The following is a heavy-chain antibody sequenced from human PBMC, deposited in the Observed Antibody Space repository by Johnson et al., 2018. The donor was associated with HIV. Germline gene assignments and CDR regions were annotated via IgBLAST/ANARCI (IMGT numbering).Heavy chain of an antibody. CDR1: GFTFSSYA. Sequence: QVQLVESGGGVVQPGRSLRLSCAASGFTFSSYAMHWVRQAPGKGLEWVAVISYDGSNQYYADSVKGRFTISRDNSKNTLYLQMYSLRAEDTAVYYCARGGRAKDAFDIWGQGTMVTVSS. CDR3: ARGGRAKDAFDI. CDR2: ISYDGSNQ. J-gene: IGHJ3*02. V-gene: IGHV3-30*04. D-gene: IGHD3-16*01.